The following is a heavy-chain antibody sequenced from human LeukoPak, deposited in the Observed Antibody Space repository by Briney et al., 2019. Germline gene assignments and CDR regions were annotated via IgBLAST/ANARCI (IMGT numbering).Heavy chain of an antibody. V-gene: IGHV3-11*03. D-gene: IGHD6-13*01. J-gene: IGHJ4*02. Sequence: GGSLRLSCAASGLTYRNYYFSWVRQAPGKGLEWISYISDDGSYANYADSVRGRFTISRDNAKNSLFLQMNSLRVEDTAVYYCAMKTPGTHPFDYWGQGTLVTVSP. CDR2: ISDDGSYA. CDR1: GLTYRNYY. CDR3: AMKTPGTHPFDY.